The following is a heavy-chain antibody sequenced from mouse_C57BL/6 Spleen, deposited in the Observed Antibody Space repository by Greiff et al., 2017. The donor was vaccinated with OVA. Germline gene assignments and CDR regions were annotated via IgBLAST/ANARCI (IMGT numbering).Heavy chain of an antibody. Sequence: QVQLQQPGTELVKPGASVKLSCKASGYTFTSYWMHWVKQRPGQGLEWIGNINPSNGGTNYNEKFKSKATLTVDKSSSTAYMQLSSLTSEDSAVYYCAREGPYYSNYWYFDVWGTGTTVTVSS. CDR2: INPSNGGT. V-gene: IGHV1-53*01. CDR3: AREGPYYSNYWYFDV. D-gene: IGHD2-5*01. J-gene: IGHJ1*03. CDR1: GYTFTSYW.